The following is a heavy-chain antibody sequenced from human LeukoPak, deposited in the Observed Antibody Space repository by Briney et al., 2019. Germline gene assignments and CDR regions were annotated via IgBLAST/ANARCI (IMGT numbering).Heavy chain of an antibody. CDR3: AKDRSRDGYDAFDL. CDR2: VRFDGSNK. Sequence: GGSLRLSCVASGFTFSTYGIHWVRQAPGKGLEWVAFVRFDGSNKYYADSVKGRFTISRDNSKNTLYVQMNSLRAEDTAVYYCAKDRSRDGYDAFDLWGQATMVSVSS. D-gene: IGHD5-24*01. V-gene: IGHV3-30*02. J-gene: IGHJ3*01. CDR1: GFTFSTYG.